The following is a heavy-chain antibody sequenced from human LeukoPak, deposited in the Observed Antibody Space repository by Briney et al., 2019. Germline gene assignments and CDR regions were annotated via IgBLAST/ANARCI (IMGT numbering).Heavy chain of an antibody. CDR3: AKGGIVGATQTYVGQ. J-gene: IGHJ4*02. CDR1: DFTFSSYA. D-gene: IGHD1-26*01. Sequence: PGGSLRLSCAASDFTFSSYAMSWVRQAPGKGLEWVSAINGSGDSTYYADSVKGRFTISRDNAKNTLYLQMNSLRAEDTAIYYWAKGGIVGATQTYVGQWGQGTVVTVS. CDR2: INGSGDST. V-gene: IGHV3-23*01.